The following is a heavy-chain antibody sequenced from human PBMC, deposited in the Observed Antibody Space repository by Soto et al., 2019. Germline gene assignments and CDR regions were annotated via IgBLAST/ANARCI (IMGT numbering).Heavy chain of an antibody. J-gene: IGHJ6*02. CDR3: ARGGVYSGYGPYYYYGMDV. D-gene: IGHD5-12*01. CDR2: INPNSGGT. V-gene: IGHV1-2*04. CDR1: GYTFTGYY. Sequence: QVQLVQSGAEVKKPGASVKVSCKASGYTFTGYYMHWVRQAPGQGLEWMGWINPNSGGTNYAQKFQGWVTMTRDTSISTAYMELSRLRSDDTAVYYCARGGVYSGYGPYYYYGMDVWGQGTTVTVSS.